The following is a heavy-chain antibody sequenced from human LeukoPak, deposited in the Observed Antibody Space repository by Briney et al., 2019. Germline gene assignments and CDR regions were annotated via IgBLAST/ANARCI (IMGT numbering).Heavy chain of an antibody. V-gene: IGHV1-69*13. D-gene: IGHD1-7*01. CDR3: ARTVTGTTNLIDY. CDR2: IIPIFGTA. J-gene: IGHJ4*02. CDR1: GGAFSSYA. Sequence: SVNVSCKASGGAFSSYAISWVRQAPGQGLEWMGGIIPIFGTANYAQKFQGRVTITADESTSTAYMELSSLRSEDTAVYYCARTVTGTTNLIDYWGQGTLVTVSS.